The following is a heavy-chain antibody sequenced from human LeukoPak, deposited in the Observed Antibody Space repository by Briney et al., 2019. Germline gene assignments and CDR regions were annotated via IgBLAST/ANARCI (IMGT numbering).Heavy chain of an antibody. J-gene: IGHJ5*02. Sequence: SETLSLTCTVSGGSISGYSWSWIRQPPGKGLECIGYIYYSGSTNYNPSLKSRVTMSVDTSKNQFSLSLSSVTAADTVVYYGARANLRNWFDPWGQGTLLTVPS. CDR1: GGSISGYS. CDR2: IYYSGST. V-gene: IGHV4-59*01. CDR3: ARANLRNWFDP.